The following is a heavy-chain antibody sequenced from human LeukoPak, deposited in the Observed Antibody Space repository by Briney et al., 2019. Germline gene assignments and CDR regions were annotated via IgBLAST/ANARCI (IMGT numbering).Heavy chain of an antibody. CDR2: ISWNSGSI. D-gene: IGHD2-2*01. CDR3: AVFVVVLAAMPRWFDP. J-gene: IGHJ5*02. V-gene: IGHV3-9*01. Sequence: GGSLRLSCAASGFTFDDYAMHWVRQAPGKGLEWVSGISWNSGSIGYADSVKGRFTISRDNAKNSLYLQMNSLRAEDTALYYCAVFVVVLAAMPRWFDPWGQGTLVTVSS. CDR1: GFTFDDYA.